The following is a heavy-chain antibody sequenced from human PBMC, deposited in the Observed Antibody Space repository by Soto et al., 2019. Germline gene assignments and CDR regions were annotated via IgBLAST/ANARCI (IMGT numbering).Heavy chain of an antibody. V-gene: IGHV1-3*01. Sequence: ASVKVSCKASGYTFTSYAMHWVRQAPGQRLEWMGWINAGNGNTKYSQKFQGRVTITRDTSASTAYMELSSLRSEDTAVYYCARGDYHDSSGPFSDAFDTWGQGTMVTVSS. CDR3: ARGDYHDSSGPFSDAFDT. CDR2: INAGNGNT. J-gene: IGHJ3*02. D-gene: IGHD3-22*01. CDR1: GYTFTSYA.